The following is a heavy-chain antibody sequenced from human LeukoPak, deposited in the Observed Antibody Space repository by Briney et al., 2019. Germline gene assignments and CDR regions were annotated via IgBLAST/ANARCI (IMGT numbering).Heavy chain of an antibody. J-gene: IGHJ4*02. V-gene: IGHV3-73*01. CDR1: GFTFSGSA. D-gene: IGHD3-16*01. CDR2: IRSKANSYAT. Sequence: PGGSLRLSCAASGFTFSGSAMHWVRQASGKGLEWVGRIRSKANSYATAYAASVKGRFTISRDDSKNTAYLQMNSLKAEDTAVYYCTRLGDSDYWGQGTLVTVSS. CDR3: TRLGDSDY.